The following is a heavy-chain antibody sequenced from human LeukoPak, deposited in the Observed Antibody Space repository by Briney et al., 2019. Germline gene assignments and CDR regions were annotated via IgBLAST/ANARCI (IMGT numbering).Heavy chain of an antibody. CDR3: ASRGAYSGNDSAWYFDL. V-gene: IGHV4-59*08. CDR2: IYYGGST. J-gene: IGHJ2*01. CDR1: GGFISSYY. D-gene: IGHD5-12*01. Sequence: KPSETLSLTCTVSGGFISSYYWSWIRQPPGKGLEWIGYIYYGGSTTYNPSLKSRVTMSADTSKNQFSLRLSSVTAADTAVYYCASRGAYSGNDSAWYFDLWGQGTLVTVSS.